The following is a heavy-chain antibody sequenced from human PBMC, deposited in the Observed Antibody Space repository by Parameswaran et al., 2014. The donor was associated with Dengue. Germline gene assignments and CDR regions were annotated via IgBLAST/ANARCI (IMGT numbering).Heavy chain of an antibody. D-gene: IGHD2-15*01. Sequence: SWVRQAPGQGLEWMGWISSNNGNTNYAQKFQGRVTMTTETSTSTAYMELRSLRSDDTAVYYCARDQAIGYCSGGNCYSPEYWGQGSLVTVS. CDR2: ISSNNGNT. CDR3: ARDQAIGYCSGGNCYSPEY. J-gene: IGHJ4*02. V-gene: IGHV1-18*01.